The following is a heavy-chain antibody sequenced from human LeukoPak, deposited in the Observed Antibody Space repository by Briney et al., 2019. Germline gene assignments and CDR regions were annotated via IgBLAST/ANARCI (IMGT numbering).Heavy chain of an antibody. CDR1: GFSFSDNY. CDR3: ASQGDSAYGDYN. V-gene: IGHV3-11*03. CDR2: ISSGGGYT. D-gene: IGHD4-17*01. J-gene: IGHJ4*02. Sequence: GGSLRLSCAASGFSFSDNYMSWIRQAPGKGLEWVSYISSGGGYTNYPDSVKGRFTISRDNAKNSLYLQMNSLRDEDTAVYYCASQGDSAYGDYNWGQGTLVTVSS.